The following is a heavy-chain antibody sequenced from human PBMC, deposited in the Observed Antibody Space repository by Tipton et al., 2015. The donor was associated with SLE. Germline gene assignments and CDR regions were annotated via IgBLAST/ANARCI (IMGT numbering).Heavy chain of an antibody. Sequence: GSLRLSCAASGFTFSSYDMNWVRQAPGKGLEWVSYITSSGGNRYYADSVKGRFTISRDNAKNLLFLQINSPRAEDTAVYYCARGYCTDNICYGRPYFDYWGQGTLVTVSS. J-gene: IGHJ4*02. V-gene: IGHV3-48*03. D-gene: IGHD2-8*01. CDR3: ARGYCTDNICYGRPYFDY. CDR1: GFTFSSYD. CDR2: ITSSGGNR.